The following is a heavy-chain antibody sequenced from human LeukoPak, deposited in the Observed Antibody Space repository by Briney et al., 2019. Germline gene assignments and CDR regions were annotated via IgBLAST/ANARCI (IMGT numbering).Heavy chain of an antibody. V-gene: IGHV3-23*01. CDR2: ISDSGGDT. Sequence: PGGSLRLSCAASGFTFSKSPMTWVRQALGKGLEWVSTISDSGGDTYHADSVKGRFTISRDNTKNSLYLQMSSLRAEDTAVYYCARAMTWGQGTLVSVSS. J-gene: IGHJ5*02. CDR1: GFTFSKSP. CDR3: ARAMT.